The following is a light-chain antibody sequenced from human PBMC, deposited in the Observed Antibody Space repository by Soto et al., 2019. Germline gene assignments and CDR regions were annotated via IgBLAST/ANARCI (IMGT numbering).Light chain of an antibody. CDR2: GAS. Sequence: EIVMTQSPATLSVSPGERATLSCRASQSVSSNLAWYQQKPGQAPRLLIYGASTRATGIPARFSGSGSGTEFTLTISSLQPEDVATYYCQKYNSAPWTFGQGTKVDNK. V-gene: IGKV3-15*01. CDR3: QKYNSAPWT. J-gene: IGKJ1*01. CDR1: QSVSSN.